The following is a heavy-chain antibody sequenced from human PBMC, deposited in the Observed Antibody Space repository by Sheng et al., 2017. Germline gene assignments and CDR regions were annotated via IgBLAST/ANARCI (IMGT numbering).Heavy chain of an antibody. Sequence: QVQLVQSGAEVKKPGSSVKVSCKASGGTLNTFVISWVRQAPGQGLEWMGGFFPMLGISNYAQRFRGRLSISADKSTNTAYMELSSLRLEDTAVYYCARDLRGMSNHFDNWGQGTLVTVSS. J-gene: IGHJ4*02. CDR3: ARDLRGMSNHFDN. CDR1: GGTLNTFV. CDR2: FFPMLGIS. V-gene: IGHV1-69*10. D-gene: IGHD6-13*01.